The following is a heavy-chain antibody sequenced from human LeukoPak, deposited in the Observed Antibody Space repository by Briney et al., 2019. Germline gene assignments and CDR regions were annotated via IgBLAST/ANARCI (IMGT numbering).Heavy chain of an antibody. CDR2: ISYDGTNK. V-gene: IGHV3-30*04. Sequence: GGSLRLSCAAAGITFSRSAMHWVRQAPGKGLEWVAIISYDGTNKYYLDSVKGRFTISRDNSKNTLYLQMDSLRAEDTAVYYCTRGTVPGLATTYGTYFDSWGQGTLVTVSS. CDR3: TRGTVPGLATTYGTYFDS. J-gene: IGHJ4*02. D-gene: IGHD5-12*01. CDR1: GITFSRSA.